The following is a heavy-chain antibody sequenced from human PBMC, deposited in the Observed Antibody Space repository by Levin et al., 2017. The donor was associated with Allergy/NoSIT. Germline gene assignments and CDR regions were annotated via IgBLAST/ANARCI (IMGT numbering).Heavy chain of an antibody. Sequence: SETLSLTCAVYGGSFSGYYWSWIRQPPGKGLEWIGEINHSGSTNYNPSLKSRVTISVDTSKNQFSLKLSSVTAADTAVYYCARVAVANPGFYNWFDPWGQGTLVTVSS. CDR2: INHSGST. CDR3: ARVAVANPGFYNWFDP. V-gene: IGHV4-34*01. D-gene: IGHD6-19*01. CDR1: GGSFSGYY. J-gene: IGHJ5*02.